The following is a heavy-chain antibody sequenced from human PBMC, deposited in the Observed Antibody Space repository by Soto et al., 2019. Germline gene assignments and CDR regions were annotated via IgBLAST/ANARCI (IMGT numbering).Heavy chain of an antibody. Sequence: EVQLVESGGGLVQPGGSLRLSCAASGFTVSSKYMSWVRQAPGKGLEWVSLIQSGGPTYYADSVKGRFTISRDTSENPVHLHMDSLRAAGTDVYYCARNEVLCDGGLGDGVPLDGRGKGTTVTVSS. V-gene: IGHV3-66*01. CDR1: GFTVSSKY. J-gene: IGHJ6*04. D-gene: IGHD2-21*01. CDR2: IQSGGPT. CDR3: ARNEVLCDGGLGDGVPLDG.